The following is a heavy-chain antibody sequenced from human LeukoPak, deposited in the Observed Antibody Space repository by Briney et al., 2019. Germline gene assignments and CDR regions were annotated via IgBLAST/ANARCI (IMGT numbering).Heavy chain of an antibody. D-gene: IGHD5-24*01. J-gene: IGHJ4*02. CDR1: GDSVSSFY. Sequence: ETLSLTCAVSGDSVSSFYWSWVRQAPGKGLEWVANIKQDGSEKYYVDSVKGRFTISRDNAKNSLYLQMNSLRAEDTAVYYCASWSRDGYNRLDYWGQGTLVTVSS. V-gene: IGHV3-7*01. CDR3: ASWSRDGYNRLDY. CDR2: IKQDGSEK.